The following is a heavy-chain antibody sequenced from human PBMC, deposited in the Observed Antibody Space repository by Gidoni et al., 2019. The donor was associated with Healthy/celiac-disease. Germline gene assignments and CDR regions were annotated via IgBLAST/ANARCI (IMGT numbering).Heavy chain of an antibody. J-gene: IGHJ4*02. CDR3: ARQSGGRDGYNHNFDY. Sequence: EVQLVQSGAEVKKPGESLKISCKGSASSFTSYWLGWVRQMPGKGLEWTGIIYPGDSDTRYSPSFQGQVTISADKSISTAYLQWSSLKASDTAMYYCARQSGGRDGYNHNFDYWGQGTLVTVSS. V-gene: IGHV5-51*01. CDR2: IYPGDSDT. D-gene: IGHD2-15*01. CDR1: ASSFTSYW.